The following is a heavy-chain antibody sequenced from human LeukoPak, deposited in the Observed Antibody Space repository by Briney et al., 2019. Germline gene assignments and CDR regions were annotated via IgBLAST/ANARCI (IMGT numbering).Heavy chain of an antibody. Sequence: TSETLSLTCAVYGGSLSGYYWNWIRQSPGKGLEWIGEINHSGSTNYNPSLKSRVTISVDTSKNQFSLKLSSVTAADTAVYYCARGYVFDPWGQGTLVTVSS. CDR1: GGSLSGYY. CDR2: INHSGST. CDR3: ARGYVFDP. J-gene: IGHJ5*02. D-gene: IGHD2-8*01. V-gene: IGHV4-34*01.